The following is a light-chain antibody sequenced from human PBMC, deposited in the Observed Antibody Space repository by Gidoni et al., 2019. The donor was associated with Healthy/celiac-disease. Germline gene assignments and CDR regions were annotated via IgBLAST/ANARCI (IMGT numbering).Light chain of an antibody. CDR1: QDISNY. CDR2: DAA. CDR3: QQYDNLYS. J-gene: IGKJ2*03. Sequence: DIQMTQSPSSLSASVGDRVTITCQASQDISNYLNWYQQKPGKAPKLLIYDAANLETGVPSRFSGSGSGTDFTFTISRLQPEDIATYYCQQYDNLYSFGQGIKLEIK. V-gene: IGKV1-33*01.